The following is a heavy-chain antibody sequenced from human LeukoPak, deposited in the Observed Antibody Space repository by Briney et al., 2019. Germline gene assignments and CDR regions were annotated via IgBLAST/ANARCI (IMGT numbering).Heavy chain of an antibody. CDR1: GGSISSSSYY. J-gene: IGHJ4*02. CDR2: IYYSGST. V-gene: IGHV4-39*07. CDR3: ARGSTAYSSWHGGDY. D-gene: IGHD3-22*01. Sequence: SETLSLTCTVSGGSISSSSYYWGWIRQPPGKGLEWIGSIYYSGSTYYNPSLKSRVTISVDTSKNQFSLKLSSVTAADTAVYYCARGSTAYSSWHGGDYWGQGTLVTVSS.